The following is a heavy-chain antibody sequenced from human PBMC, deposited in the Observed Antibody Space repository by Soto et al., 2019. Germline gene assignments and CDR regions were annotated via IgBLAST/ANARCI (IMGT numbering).Heavy chain of an antibody. CDR1: GGSISTYY. CDR2: IFYNGKT. J-gene: IGHJ4*02. D-gene: IGHD5-18*01. V-gene: IGHV4-59*01. Sequence: SETLSLTCSVSGGSISTYYWGWIRQPPGRGLEWIGYIFYNGKTNYNPSLESRVSISVDTSKKQFSLKLSSVTAADTAVYYCARHFPIGNSWNYFDYWGQGTLVTVSS. CDR3: ARHFPIGNSWNYFDY.